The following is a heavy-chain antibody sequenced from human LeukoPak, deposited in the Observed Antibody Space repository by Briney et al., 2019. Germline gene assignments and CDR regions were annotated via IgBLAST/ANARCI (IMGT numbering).Heavy chain of an antibody. V-gene: IGHV3-23*01. D-gene: IGHD3-22*01. Sequence: PGGSLRLSCAVSGFTFSSYAISWVRQAPGKGLEWVSGISSSGGNTEYADSVKGRFTISRDNSKNILYLQMDSLRAEDTAVYYCARDSIQSSGLDYWGQGTLVTVSS. J-gene: IGHJ4*02. CDR1: GFTFSSYA. CDR3: ARDSIQSSGLDY. CDR2: ISSSGGNT.